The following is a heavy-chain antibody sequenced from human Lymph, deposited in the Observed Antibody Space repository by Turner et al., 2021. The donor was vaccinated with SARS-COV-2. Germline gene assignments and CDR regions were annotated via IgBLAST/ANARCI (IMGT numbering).Heavy chain of an antibody. J-gene: IGHJ5*02. D-gene: IGHD1-26*01. Sequence: QVQLVQSGAVVKKPGSSVEVSCKAAGGTFSSAAISWVRQAPGQGLEWVGRIVPILGIANYAQKYQGRVTFTADKSTSTANMELNSQRSEDTAVYECARGRLDANSGNYYSWFDPWGQGTLVTVSS. CDR2: IVPILGIA. V-gene: IGHV1-69*04. CDR1: GGTFSSAA. CDR3: ARGRLDANSGNYYSWFDP.